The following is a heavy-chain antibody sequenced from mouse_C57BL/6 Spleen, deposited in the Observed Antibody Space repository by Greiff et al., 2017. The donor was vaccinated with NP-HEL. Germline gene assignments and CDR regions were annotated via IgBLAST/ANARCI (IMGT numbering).Heavy chain of an antibody. V-gene: IGHV1-42*01. D-gene: IGHD2-1*01. J-gene: IGHJ4*01. CDR1: GYSFTGYY. Sequence: VQLQQSGPELVKPGASVKISCKASGYSFTGYYMNWVKQSPEKSLEWIGEINPSTGGTTYNQKFKAKATLTVDKSSSTAYMQLKSLTSEDSAVYYCARIYYGNYELNYYAMDYWGQGTSVTVSS. CDR2: INPSTGGT. CDR3: ARIYYGNYELNYYAMDY.